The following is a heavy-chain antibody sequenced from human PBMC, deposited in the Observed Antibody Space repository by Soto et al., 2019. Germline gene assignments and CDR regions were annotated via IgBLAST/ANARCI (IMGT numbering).Heavy chain of an antibody. V-gene: IGHV1-18*01. CDR1: GYAIASSG. D-gene: IGHD1-26*01. Sequence: VPVKASWKASGYAIASSGRSWPRQATGQGLEWMGWISAYNGNTKYEQKLQGRVTMTTDTSTSTAYMELRSLRSDDTAVYYCARDAAVGLFDYWGQGTLVTVSS. J-gene: IGHJ4*02. CDR3: ARDAAVGLFDY. CDR2: ISAYNGNT.